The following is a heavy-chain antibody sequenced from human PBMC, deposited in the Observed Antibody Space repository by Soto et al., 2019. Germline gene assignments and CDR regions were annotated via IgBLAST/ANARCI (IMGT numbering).Heavy chain of an antibody. Sequence: SETLSLTCAVYGGSFSAYYWSWVRQPPGKGLEWIGEIHHSGSTNYNPSLKSRVTFSIDPSKRQFSLKVRSVTAADTAVYYCARGKRGSSWYRGEEKYYYYGMDVWGQGTPVTVSS. CDR3: ARGKRGSSWYRGEEKYYYYGMDV. CDR1: GGSFSAYY. V-gene: IGHV4-34*01. CDR2: IHHSGST. D-gene: IGHD6-13*01. J-gene: IGHJ6*02.